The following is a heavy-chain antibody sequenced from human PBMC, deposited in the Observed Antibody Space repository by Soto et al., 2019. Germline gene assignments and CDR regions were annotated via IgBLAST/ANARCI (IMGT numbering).Heavy chain of an antibody. J-gene: IGHJ4*02. D-gene: IGHD1-1*01. V-gene: IGHV1-3*04. Sequence: ASVKVSGKTSGYTFTYYALHWVRQAPGQGLEWMGWINTDNGKTKYSQNFQGRLTITRDTSATTLYMELSSLRSEDTTVYYCVRFSGIPVWGQGTLVTVSS. CDR2: INTDNGKT. CDR1: GYTFTYYA. CDR3: VRFSGIPV.